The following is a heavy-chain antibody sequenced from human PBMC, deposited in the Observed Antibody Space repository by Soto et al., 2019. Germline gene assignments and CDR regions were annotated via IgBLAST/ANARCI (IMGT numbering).Heavy chain of an antibody. CDR2: IYSGGST. Sequence: EVQLVESGGGLVQPGGSLRLSCAASGFTVSSNYMSWVRQAPGKGLDWVSIIYSGGSTYYADSVKGRFTISRDNSKNTLYLQMTSLTAEDTAVYYCARGPQCLVLFQHWGQGTLVTVSS. CDR1: GFTVSSNY. V-gene: IGHV3-66*01. CDR3: ARGPQCLVLFQH. D-gene: IGHD6-19*01. J-gene: IGHJ1*01.